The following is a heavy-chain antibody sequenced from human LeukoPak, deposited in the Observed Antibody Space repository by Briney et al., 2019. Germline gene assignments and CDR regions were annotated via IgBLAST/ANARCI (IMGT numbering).Heavy chain of an antibody. J-gene: IGHJ3*02. CDR2: ISSSSSTI. CDR1: GFSFSDYY. CDR3: ARDYYDSSGYLPDAFDI. D-gene: IGHD3-22*01. V-gene: IGHV3-11*04. Sequence: GGSLRLSCRASGFSFSDYYMSWIRQAPGKGLEWVSYISSSSSTIYYADSVKGRFTISRDNAKNSLYLQMNSLRAEDTAVYYCARDYYDSSGYLPDAFDIWGQGTMVTVSS.